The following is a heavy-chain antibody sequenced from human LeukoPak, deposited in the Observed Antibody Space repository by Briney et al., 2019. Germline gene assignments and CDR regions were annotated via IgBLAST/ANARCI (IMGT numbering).Heavy chain of an antibody. CDR2: ISSSSSTI. V-gene: IGHV3-48*04. CDR1: GFTFSSYG. D-gene: IGHD6-13*01. Sequence: GGSLRLSCAASGFTFSSYGMNWVRQAPGKGLEWVSYISSSSSTIYYADSVKGRFTISRDNAKNSLYLQMNSLRAEDTAVYYCARAHSSSWYNWFDPWGQGTLVTVSS. CDR3: ARAHSSSWYNWFDP. J-gene: IGHJ5*02.